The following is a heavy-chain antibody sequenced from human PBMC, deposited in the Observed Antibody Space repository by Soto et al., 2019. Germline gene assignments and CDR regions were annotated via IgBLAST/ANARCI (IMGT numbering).Heavy chain of an antibody. V-gene: IGHV3-33*01. Sequence: GGSLRLSCAASGFTFSSYGMHWVRQAPGKGLEWVAVIWYDGSNKYYADSVKGRFTISRDISKNTLYLQMNSLRAEDTAVYYCAREGKAAPGAGRWWFDPWGQGTLVTVSS. D-gene: IGHD6-13*01. J-gene: IGHJ5*02. CDR1: GFTFSSYG. CDR2: IWYDGSNK. CDR3: AREGKAAPGAGRWWFDP.